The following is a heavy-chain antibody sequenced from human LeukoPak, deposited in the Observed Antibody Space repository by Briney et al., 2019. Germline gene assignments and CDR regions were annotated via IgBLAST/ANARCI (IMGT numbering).Heavy chain of an antibody. J-gene: IGHJ5*02. CDR2: IYYSGST. CDR1: GGSISSSSYY. Sequence: SETLSLTCTVSGGSISSSSYYWGWIRQPPGKGLEWIGSIYYSGSTYYNPSLKSRVTISVDTSKNQFSLRLTSVTAADTAIYYCAGAIRHYYDVTTYPDWFDPWGHGTLVTVSS. V-gene: IGHV4-39*07. CDR3: AGAIRHYYDVTTYPDWFDP. D-gene: IGHD3-22*01.